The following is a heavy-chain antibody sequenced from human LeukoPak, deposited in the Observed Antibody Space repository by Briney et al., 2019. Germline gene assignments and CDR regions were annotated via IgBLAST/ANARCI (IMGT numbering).Heavy chain of an antibody. V-gene: IGHV1-2*02. D-gene: IGHD2-2*01. Sequence: ASVKVSCKASGYTFTGYYMHWVRQAPGQGREGMGWINPNSGGTNYAQKFQGRVTMTRDTSISTAYMELSRLRSDDTAVYYCARWRYCSSTSCYGDAFDIWGQGTLVTVSS. CDR3: ARWRYCSSTSCYGDAFDI. CDR1: GYTFTGYY. CDR2: INPNSGGT. J-gene: IGHJ3*02.